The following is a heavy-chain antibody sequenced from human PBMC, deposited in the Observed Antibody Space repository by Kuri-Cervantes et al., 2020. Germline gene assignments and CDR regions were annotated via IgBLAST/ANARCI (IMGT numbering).Heavy chain of an antibody. V-gene: IGHV4-30-2*01. CDR2: IYHSGST. CDR3: ARIKGRGVIAFDI. Sequence: SETLSLTCAVSGGSIRSDGYSWSWIRQPPGKGLEWIGYIYHSGSTYYNPSLKSRVTISVDRSKNQFSLKLSSVTAADTAVYYCARIKGRGVIAFDIWGQGTMVTVSS. D-gene: IGHD3-10*01. CDR1: GGSIRSDGYS. J-gene: IGHJ3*02.